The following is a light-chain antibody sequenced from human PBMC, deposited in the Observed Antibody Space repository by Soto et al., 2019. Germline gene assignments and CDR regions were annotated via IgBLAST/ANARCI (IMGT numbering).Light chain of an antibody. V-gene: IGKV1-39*01. J-gene: IGKJ5*01. Sequence: DIQMTQSPSSLSASVGDRVTITCRASQSISSYLNWYQQKPGKAPKLLIYAASSLQSGLPSRFSGSGSGTDFTLTISSLQPEDFATYYCQQSYSTPAITFGQGTRLEIK. CDR2: AAS. CDR1: QSISSY. CDR3: QQSYSTPAIT.